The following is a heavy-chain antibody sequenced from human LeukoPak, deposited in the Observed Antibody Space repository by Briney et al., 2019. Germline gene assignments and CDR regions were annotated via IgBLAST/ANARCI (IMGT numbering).Heavy chain of an antibody. CDR1: GFTFSSYA. CDR2: ISYDGSNK. V-gene: IGHV3-30-3*01. Sequence: GSLRLSCAASGFTFSSYAMHWVRQAPGKGLEWVAVISYDGSNKYYADSVKGRFTISRDNSKNTLYLQMNSLRAEDTAVYYCARGLWFGEFIYYYYGMDVWGQGTTVTVSS. D-gene: IGHD3-10*01. J-gene: IGHJ6*02. CDR3: ARGLWFGEFIYYYYGMDV.